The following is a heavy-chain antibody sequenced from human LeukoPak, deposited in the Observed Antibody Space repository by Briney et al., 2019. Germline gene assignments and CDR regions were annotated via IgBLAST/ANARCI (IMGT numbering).Heavy chain of an antibody. CDR1: GFTFDGYA. CDR2: ISWNSGSI. D-gene: IGHD3-10*01. V-gene: IGHV3-9*03. CDR3: AKDMRNHYGSGSLDY. Sequence: GGSLRLSCAASGFTFDGYAMHWVRHAPGKGLEWVSGISWNSGSIGYADSVKGRFTISRDNAKNSLYLQMNSLRAEDMALYYCAKDMRNHYGSGSLDYWGQGTLVTVSS. J-gene: IGHJ4*02.